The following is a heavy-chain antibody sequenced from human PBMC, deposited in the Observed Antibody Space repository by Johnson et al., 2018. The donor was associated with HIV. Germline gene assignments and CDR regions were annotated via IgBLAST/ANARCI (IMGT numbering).Heavy chain of an antibody. J-gene: IGHJ3*02. CDR3: TTDQVGRNYGGKYHI. D-gene: IGHD1-7*01. Sequence: QVQLVESGGGVVQPGRSLRLSCAASGFTFSSYGMHWVRQAPGKGLEWVAVIWYDGSNKYYADSVKGRFTISRDNSKNTLYLQMNSLKTEDTAVYYCTTDQVGRNYGGKYHIWGQGTVVTVSS. CDR1: GFTFSSYG. V-gene: IGHV3-33*01. CDR2: IWYDGSNK.